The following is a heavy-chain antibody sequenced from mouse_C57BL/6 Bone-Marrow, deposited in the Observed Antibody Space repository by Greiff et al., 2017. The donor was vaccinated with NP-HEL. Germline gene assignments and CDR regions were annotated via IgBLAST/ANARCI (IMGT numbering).Heavy chain of an antibody. V-gene: IGHV1-26*01. CDR1: GYTFTDYY. J-gene: IGHJ2*01. D-gene: IGHD4-1*01. CDR3: ARRAKLGSFDY. CDR2: INPNNGGT. Sequence: VQLQQSGPELVKPGASVKISCKASGYTFTDYYMNWVKQSHGKSLEWIGDINPNNGGTSYNQKFKGKATLTVDKSSSTAYMELRSLTSEDSAVYYCARRAKLGSFDYWGQGTTLTVSS.